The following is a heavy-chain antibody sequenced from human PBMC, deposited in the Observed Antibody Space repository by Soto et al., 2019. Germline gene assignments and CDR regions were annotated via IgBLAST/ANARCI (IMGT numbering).Heavy chain of an antibody. V-gene: IGHV3-53*01. CDR1: VFTVSSNY. CDR2: IYSGGST. Sequence: GGSLRLSCASSVFTVSSNYMSWVRQAPGKGLEWVSVIYSGGSTYYADSVKGRFTISRDNSKNTLYLQMNSLRAEDTAVYYCARVGGDYEYYFDYWGQGTLVTVSS. CDR3: ARVGGDYEYYFDY. D-gene: IGHD4-17*01. J-gene: IGHJ4*02.